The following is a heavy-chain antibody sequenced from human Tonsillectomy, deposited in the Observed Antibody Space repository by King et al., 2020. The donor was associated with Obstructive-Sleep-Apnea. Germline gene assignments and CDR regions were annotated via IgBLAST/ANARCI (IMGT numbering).Heavy chain of an antibody. V-gene: IGHV3-30*18. CDR2: ISYDGSNK. CDR1: GFTFSSYG. J-gene: IGHJ4*02. CDR3: AKDHVEGDILTGYYPHPFDH. D-gene: IGHD3-9*01. Sequence: VQLVESGGGVVQPGRSLRLSCAASGFTFSSYGMHWVRQAPGKGLEWVAVISYDGSNKYYADSVKGRFTISRDNSKNTLYLQMNSLRAEDTAVYYCAKDHVEGDILTGYYPHPFDHWGQGTLVTVPS.